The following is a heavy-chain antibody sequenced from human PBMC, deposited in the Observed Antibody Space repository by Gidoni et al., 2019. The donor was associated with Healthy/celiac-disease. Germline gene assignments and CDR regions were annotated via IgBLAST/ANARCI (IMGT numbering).Heavy chain of an antibody. D-gene: IGHD5-18*01. CDR1: GFTFSSYA. Sequence: QVQLVESGGGVVQPGRSLRLSCAASGFTFSSYAMHWVRQAPGKGLEWVAVISYDGSNKYDADSVKGRFTISRDNSKNTLYLQMNSLRAEDTAVYYCARFTAMVMRGRDDAFDIWGQGTMVTVSS. CDR2: ISYDGSNK. CDR3: ARFTAMVMRGRDDAFDI. V-gene: IGHV3-30*04. J-gene: IGHJ3*02.